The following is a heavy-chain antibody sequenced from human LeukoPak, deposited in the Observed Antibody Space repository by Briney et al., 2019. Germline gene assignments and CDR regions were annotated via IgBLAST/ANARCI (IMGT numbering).Heavy chain of an antibody. Sequence: SETLSLTCTVSGGSISSYYWSWIRQPPGKGLEWIGYIYYSGSTNYNPSLKSRVTISVDTSKNQFSLKLSSVTAADTAVYYCARGPPGVVVVPAARARGAFDIWGQGTMVTVSS. D-gene: IGHD2-2*01. CDR3: ARGPPGVVVVPAARARGAFDI. CDR1: GGSISSYY. J-gene: IGHJ3*02. CDR2: IYYSGST. V-gene: IGHV4-59*01.